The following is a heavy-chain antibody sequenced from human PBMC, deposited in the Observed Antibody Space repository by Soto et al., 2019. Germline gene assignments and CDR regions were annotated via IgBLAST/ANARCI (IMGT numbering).Heavy chain of an antibody. CDR2: ISSSSSTI. D-gene: IGHD2-15*01. CDR1: GFTFSSYS. V-gene: IGHV3-48*01. Sequence: PGGSLRLSCAASGFTFSSYSMNWVRQAPGKGLEWVSYISSSSSTIYYADSVKGRFTISRDNAKNSLYLQMNSLRAEDTAVYYCAIDEWIVVVVAATPESAFDIWGQGTMVTVSS. J-gene: IGHJ3*02. CDR3: AIDEWIVVVVAATPESAFDI.